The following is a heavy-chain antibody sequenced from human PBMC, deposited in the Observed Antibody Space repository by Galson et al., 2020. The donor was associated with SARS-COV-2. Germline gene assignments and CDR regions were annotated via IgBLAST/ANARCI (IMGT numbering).Heavy chain of an antibody. CDR1: GYTFTSYA. Sequence: ASVKVSCKASGYTFTSYAMNWVRQAPGQGLEWMGWINTNTGNPTYAQGFTGRFVFSLDTSVSTAYLQISSLKAEDTAVYYCARLYCSSTSCYAEDDYWGQGTLVTVSS. J-gene: IGHJ4*02. V-gene: IGHV7-4-1*02. D-gene: IGHD2-2*01. CDR3: ARLYCSSTSCYAEDDY. CDR2: INTNTGNP.